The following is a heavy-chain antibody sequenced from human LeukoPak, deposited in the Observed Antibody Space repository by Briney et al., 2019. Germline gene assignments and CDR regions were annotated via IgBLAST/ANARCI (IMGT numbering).Heavy chain of an antibody. CDR1: GFTFDDYA. Sequence: GGSLRLSCAASGFTFDDYAMHWVRQAPGKGLEWVSAISGSGGSTYYADSVKGRFTISRDNSKNTLYLQMNSLRAEDTAVYYCAKTTVVPAAISLWGQGTLVTVSS. V-gene: IGHV3-23*01. J-gene: IGHJ4*02. CDR2: ISGSGGST. D-gene: IGHD2-2*02. CDR3: AKTTVVPAAISL.